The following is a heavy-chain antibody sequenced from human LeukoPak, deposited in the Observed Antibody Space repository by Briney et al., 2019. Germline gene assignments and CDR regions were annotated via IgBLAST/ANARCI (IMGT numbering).Heavy chain of an antibody. CDR2: INSDGSIT. D-gene: IGHD3-3*01. CDR1: GFTFCRYW. CDR3: ARLGYVFWSCYYGYAFDF. Sequence: PGGSLRLSCAASGFTFCRYWMHWVPQAPGRGLVWVSRINSDGSITSSADSVKGRFTISRDNAKNTLYLQMNRLRAQSTALYYSARLGYVFWSCYYGYAFDFWGQGKMATVSS. J-gene: IGHJ3*01. V-gene: IGHV3-74*01.